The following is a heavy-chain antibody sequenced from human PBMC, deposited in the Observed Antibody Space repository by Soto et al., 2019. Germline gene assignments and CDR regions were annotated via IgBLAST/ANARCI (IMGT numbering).Heavy chain of an antibody. CDR2: ISHSGST. J-gene: IGHJ5*02. CDR3: ARTRSSSSARFDP. D-gene: IGHD6-13*01. CDR1: CGAFSGYY. Sequence: SETPSPPFAVYCGAFSGYYWSWIRQPPGKGLEWIGEISHSGSTNYNPSLKSRVTISVDTSKNQFSLKLSSVTAADTAVYYCARTRSSSSARFDPWGQGTLVTAPQ. V-gene: IGHV4-34*01.